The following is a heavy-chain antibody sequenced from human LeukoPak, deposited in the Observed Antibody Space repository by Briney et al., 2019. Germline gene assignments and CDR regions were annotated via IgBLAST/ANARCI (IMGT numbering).Heavy chain of an antibody. CDR1: GFTFSSYG. CDR2: ISYDGSNK. D-gene: IGHD3-22*01. Sequence: GGSLRLSCAASGFTFSSYGMHWVRQAPGKGLEWAAVISYDGSNKYYADSVKGRFTISRDNSKNTVHLQMNSLRAEDTAMYYCARRAGDYSHPYDYWGQGTLVTVSS. J-gene: IGHJ4*02. V-gene: IGHV3-30*03. CDR3: ARRAGDYSHPYDY.